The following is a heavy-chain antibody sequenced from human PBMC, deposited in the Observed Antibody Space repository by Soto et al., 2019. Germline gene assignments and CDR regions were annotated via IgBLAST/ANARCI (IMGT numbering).Heavy chain of an antibody. CDR1: GDSVSSNSAT. CDR2: TYLRSKWYN. J-gene: IGHJ3*01. Sequence: QLQQSGPGLVKPSQTLSLTCGISGDSVSSNSATWNWNRQSPSRGLEWLGSTYLRSKWYNEYAVSVKSRIAIRPDTSKNHFSLQLTSVTPEDTAVYFCARAAVAFDAFDLWGQVTVVTVSS. CDR3: ARAAVAFDAFDL. V-gene: IGHV6-1*01. D-gene: IGHD2-15*01.